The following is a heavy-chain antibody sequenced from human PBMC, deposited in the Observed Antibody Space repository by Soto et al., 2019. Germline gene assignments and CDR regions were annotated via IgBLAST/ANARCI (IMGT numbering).Heavy chain of an antibody. Sequence: SETLSLTCTVSGGSISSYYWSWIRQPPGKGLEWIGYIYYSGSTNYNPSLKSRVTISVDTSKNQFSLKLSSVIAADTAVYYCARAGKYDYDSSGIFDYWGQGTLVTVSS. V-gene: IGHV4-59*01. CDR3: ARAGKYDYDSSGIFDY. CDR2: IYYSGST. D-gene: IGHD3-22*01. CDR1: GGSISSYY. J-gene: IGHJ4*02.